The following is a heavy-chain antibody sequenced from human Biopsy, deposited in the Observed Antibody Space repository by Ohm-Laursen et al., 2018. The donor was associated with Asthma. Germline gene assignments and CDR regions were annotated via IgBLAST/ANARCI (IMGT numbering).Heavy chain of an antibody. CDR2: IVPIFGPT. CDR3: ARGPEYVRSSGALDY. V-gene: IGHV1-69*15. D-gene: IGHD2-2*01. J-gene: IGHJ4*02. CDR1: GDSFSNYA. Sequence: VSSETLSCKASGDSFSNYAIRWVRQAPGQGLEWMGRIVPIFGPTNYAQKFQGRVTISADDSTSTAYMELSSLSSEDTALYYCARGPEYVRSSGALDYWGQGTLVTVSS.